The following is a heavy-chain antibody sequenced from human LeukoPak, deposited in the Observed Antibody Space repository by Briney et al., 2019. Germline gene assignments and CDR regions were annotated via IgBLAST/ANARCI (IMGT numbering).Heavy chain of an antibody. J-gene: IGHJ4*02. V-gene: IGHV3-74*01. CDR2: INSDGTTI. CDR1: GFTFSTSW. CDR3: ARAGYYRFDY. D-gene: IGHD2/OR15-2a*01. Sequence: TGGSLRLSCAASGFTFSTSWMHWVRQAPGKGLVWVSRINSDGTTIDYADSVKGRFPISRDNAKNTLYLQMNSLRDENTAVYYCARAGYYRFDYWGQGTLVTVSS.